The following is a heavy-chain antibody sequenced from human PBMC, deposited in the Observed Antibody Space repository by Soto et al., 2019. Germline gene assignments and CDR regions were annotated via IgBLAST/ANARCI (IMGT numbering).Heavy chain of an antibody. CDR2: ISYDGSNK. V-gene: IGHV3-30*03. CDR1: GFTFSSYG. J-gene: IGHJ4*02. CDR3: VVGPDRFDY. Sequence: GGSLRLSCAASGFTFSSYGMHWVRQAPGKGLEWVAVISYDGSNKYYADSVKGRFTISRDNSKNTLYLQMNSLRAEDTAVYYCVVGPDRFDYWGQGTLVTSP.